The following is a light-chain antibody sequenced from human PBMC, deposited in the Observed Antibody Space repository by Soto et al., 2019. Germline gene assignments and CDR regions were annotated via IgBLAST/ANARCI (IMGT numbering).Light chain of an antibody. CDR2: EDN. CDR3: CSYAGINIFGV. V-gene: IGLV2-23*02. CDR1: SSDVGSYNL. J-gene: IGLJ2*01. Sequence: QSALTQPASVSGSPGQSITISCIGSSSDVGSYNLVSWYQQYPGKAPKLMIYEDNKRPSGVSNRFSGSKSGNTASLTISGLQTEDEADYYCCSYAGINIFGVFGGGTKLTVL.